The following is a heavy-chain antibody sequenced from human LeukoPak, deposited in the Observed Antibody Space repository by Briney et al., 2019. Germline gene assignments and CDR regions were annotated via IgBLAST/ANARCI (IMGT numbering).Heavy chain of an antibody. CDR2: IYSGGST. V-gene: IGHV3-53*04. CDR3: ARDYKPPTSSSTYYYGMDV. D-gene: IGHD1-1*01. J-gene: IGHJ6*02. Sequence: PGGSLRLSCAASGFTVSSNYMSWVRQAPGKGLEWVSVIYSGGSTYYAASVKSRFTISRHNSKNTLSLQLNNLRAEDTAVYYCARDYKPPTSSSTYYYGMDVWGQGTTVTVSS. CDR1: GFTVSSNY.